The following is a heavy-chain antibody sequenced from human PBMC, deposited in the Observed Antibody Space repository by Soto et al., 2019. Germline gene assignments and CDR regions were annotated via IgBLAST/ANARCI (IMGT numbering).Heavy chain of an antibody. V-gene: IGHV3-23*01. CDR2: ISGSFGSP. J-gene: IGHJ6*02. D-gene: IGHD2-15*01. CDR3: AKDSVWYLDV. CDR1: GLTFSSYA. Sequence: WGSLRLSFAPSGLTFSSYAMSSVRQAPGKWRECVSAISGSFGSPYDAASVKGRFTIYRDNSKNTLYLQMNSRRAEDTAVYYCAKDSVWYLDVWGQGTTVTVSS.